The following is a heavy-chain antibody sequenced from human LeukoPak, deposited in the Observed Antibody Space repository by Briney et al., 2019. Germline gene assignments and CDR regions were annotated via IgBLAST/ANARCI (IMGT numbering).Heavy chain of an antibody. CDR2: ISNSGTT. J-gene: IGHJ3*02. Sequence: SETLSLTCTVSGDSVTSGGYFWTWIRHHPGKGLEWIGYISNSGTTSYNPSLKSRVSVSVDTSNNQFSLSLSSVTAADTAVYYCARDVVVTSSPDAFDIWGQGTMVAVSS. CDR3: ARDVVVTSSPDAFDI. V-gene: IGHV4-31*03. D-gene: IGHD2-21*02. CDR1: GDSVTSGGYF.